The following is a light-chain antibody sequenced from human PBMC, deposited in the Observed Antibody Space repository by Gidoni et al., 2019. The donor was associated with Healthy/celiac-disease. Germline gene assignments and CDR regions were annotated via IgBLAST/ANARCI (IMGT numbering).Light chain of an antibody. CDR2: KDS. V-gene: IGLV3-25*02. CDR3: QSADSSGTSYV. Sequence: SYELTQPPSVSVSPGQTARITCSGDALPKQYAYWYQQQPGQAPVLVIYKDSERPSGIPERFSGSSSVTTVTLTSSGGQAEDEADYYCQSADSSGTSYVFGTGTKVTVL. CDR1: ALPKQY. J-gene: IGLJ1*01.